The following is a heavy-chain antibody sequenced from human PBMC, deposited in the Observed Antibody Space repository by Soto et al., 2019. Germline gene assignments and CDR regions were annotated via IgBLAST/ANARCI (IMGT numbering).Heavy chain of an antibody. Sequence: SVKVSCKASGGTFSSYAISWVRQAPGQGLEWMGGIIPIFGTANYAQKFQGRVTITADESTSTAYMELSSLRSEDTAVYYCARAPINYDYVWGSYRPTYYFDYWGQGTRVTVSA. V-gene: IGHV1-69*13. CDR1: GGTFSSYA. J-gene: IGHJ4*02. CDR2: IIPIFGTA. CDR3: ARAPINYDYVWGSYRPTYYFDY. D-gene: IGHD3-16*02.